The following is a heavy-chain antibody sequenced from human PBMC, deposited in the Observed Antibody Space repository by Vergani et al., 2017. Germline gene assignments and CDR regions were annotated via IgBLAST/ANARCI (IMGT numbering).Heavy chain of an antibody. V-gene: IGHV3-7*01. J-gene: IGHJ4*02. Sequence: EVQLLESGGGLVQPGGSLRLSCAASGFTFSSYWMSWVRQAPGKGLEWVANIKQDGSEKYYVDSVKGRFTISRDNAKNSLYLQMNSLRAEDTAVYYCARVRFGSSYILEGLGFDYWGQGTLVTVSS. CDR3: ARVRFGSSYILEGLGFDY. CDR2: IKQDGSEK. CDR1: GFTFSSYW. D-gene: IGHD6-13*01.